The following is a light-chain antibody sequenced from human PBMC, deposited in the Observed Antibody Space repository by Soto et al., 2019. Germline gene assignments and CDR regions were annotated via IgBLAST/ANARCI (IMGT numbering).Light chain of an antibody. CDR2: GAS. Sequence: GMTQSPATLSVSPGERATLSCRASQSVTTNMAWYQQKPGQAPRLLIYGASTRATGIPARFSGSGSGTDFTLTISSLQSEDFAVYYCQQYNNWPPWTFGQGTKVDI. V-gene: IGKV3-15*01. J-gene: IGKJ1*01. CDR1: QSVTTN. CDR3: QQYNNWPPWT.